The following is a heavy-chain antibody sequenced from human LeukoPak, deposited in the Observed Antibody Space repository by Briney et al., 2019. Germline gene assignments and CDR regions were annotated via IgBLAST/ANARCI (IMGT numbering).Heavy chain of an antibody. CDR2: IYYSGST. J-gene: IGHJ2*01. V-gene: IGHV4-59*01. CDR3: ARDVVITRYNWYSDL. Sequence: PSETLSLTCTVSGGSISSYYWSWIRQPPGKGLEWIGYIYYSGSTNYNPSLKSRVTISVDTSKNQFSLKLSSVTAADTAVYYCARDVVITRYNWYSDLWGRGTLVTVSS. D-gene: IGHD3-22*01. CDR1: GGSISSYY.